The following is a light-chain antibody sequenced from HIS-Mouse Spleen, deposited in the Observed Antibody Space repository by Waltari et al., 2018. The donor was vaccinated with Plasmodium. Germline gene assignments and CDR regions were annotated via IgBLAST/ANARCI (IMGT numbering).Light chain of an antibody. V-gene: IGLV3-27*01. Sequence: SYELTQPSSVSVSPGQTARITCSGDVLAKKYARWFQQKPGQAPVLVIYKDSERPSGSPELFACSSSGTTVTLTISGAQVEDEADYYCYSAADNNRVFGGGTKLTVL. J-gene: IGLJ3*02. CDR3: YSAADNNRV. CDR2: KDS. CDR1: VLAKKY.